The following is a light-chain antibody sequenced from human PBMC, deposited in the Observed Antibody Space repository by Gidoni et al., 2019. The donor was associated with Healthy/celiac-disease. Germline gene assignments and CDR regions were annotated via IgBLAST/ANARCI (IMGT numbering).Light chain of an antibody. CDR1: SSNIGSNY. J-gene: IGLJ3*02. CDR3: AAWDDSLSGPV. V-gene: IGLV1-47*02. Sequence: QSVLPQPPPASGPHEQRVTISCAGSSSNIGSNYVYCYQQLPGTAPKLLIYSNNQRPSGVPDRFSGSKSGTSASLASSGLRSEDAADYYCAAWDDSLSGPVFGGGTKLTVL. CDR2: SNN.